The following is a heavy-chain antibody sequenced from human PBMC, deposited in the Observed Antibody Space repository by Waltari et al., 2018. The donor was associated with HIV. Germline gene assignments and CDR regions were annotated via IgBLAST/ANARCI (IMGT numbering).Heavy chain of an antibody. Sequence: VQLVESGGTQVRPGGSLRLPCVGSGCIFGHHWLHGXXKVPGKGLQWIARIDRDGRVFTNEGLVKGRFSISRDNTKNTMFLQLSRLTVDDSAVYYCARDVTRDYFGVYHSLFDVWGQGTTVTVSS. V-gene: IGHV3-74*03. D-gene: IGHD4-17*01. CDR2: IDRDGRVF. CDR1: GCIFGHHW. J-gene: IGHJ6*02. CDR3: ARDVTRDYFGVYHSLFDV.